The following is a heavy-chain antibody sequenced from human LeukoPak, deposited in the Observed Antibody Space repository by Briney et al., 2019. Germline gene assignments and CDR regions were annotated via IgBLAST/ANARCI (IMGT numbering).Heavy chain of an antibody. CDR3: ARDNNYYYGMDV. V-gene: IGHV3-21*06. D-gene: IGHD2/OR15-2a*01. Sequence: PGGSLRLSCAASKFTFSSYSMNWVRQAPGKGLEWVSSITSSNSIYYADSVKGRFTISRDNAKNSLYLQMNSLRAEDTAVYYCARDNNYYYGMDVWGQGTTVTVSS. CDR2: ITSSNSI. CDR1: KFTFSSYS. J-gene: IGHJ6*02.